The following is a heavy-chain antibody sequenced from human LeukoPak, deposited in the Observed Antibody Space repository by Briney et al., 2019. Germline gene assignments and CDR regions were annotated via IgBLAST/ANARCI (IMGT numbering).Heavy chain of an antibody. J-gene: IGHJ4*02. D-gene: IGHD2-2*01. Sequence: GGSLRLSCAASGFTFSSYAMHWVRQAPGKGLEWVAVISYDGSNKYYADSVKGRFTISRDNAKNSLYLQMNSLRAEDTAVYYCARDSRQYCSSTSCSRGVYFDCWGQGTLVTVSS. V-gene: IGHV3-30*04. CDR3: ARDSRQYCSSTSCSRGVYFDC. CDR2: ISYDGSNK. CDR1: GFTFSSYA.